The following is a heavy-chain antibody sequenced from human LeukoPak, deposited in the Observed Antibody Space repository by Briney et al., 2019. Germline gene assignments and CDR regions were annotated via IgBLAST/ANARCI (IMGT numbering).Heavy chain of an antibody. D-gene: IGHD6-19*01. CDR2: IYYTGST. V-gene: IGHV4-59*01. Sequence: SETLSLTCTVSGGSIRSYYWSWIRQPPGKGLEWIGYIYYTGSTNYNPSLKSRVTISVDTSKNQFSLNLISVTAADTAVYYCARVPPYSSGWGVDYWGQGALVTVSS. CDR1: GGSIRSYY. CDR3: ARVPPYSSGWGVDY. J-gene: IGHJ4*02.